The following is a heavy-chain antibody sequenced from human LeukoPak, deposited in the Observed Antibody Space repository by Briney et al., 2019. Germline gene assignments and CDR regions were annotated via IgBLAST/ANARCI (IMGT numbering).Heavy chain of an antibody. V-gene: IGHV1-2*02. D-gene: IGHD3-22*01. Sequence: GASVKVSCKASGYTFTGYYMHWVRQAPGQGLEWMGWINPNSGGTNYAQKFQGRVTMTRDTSISTAYMELSRLRSDDTAVYYCAREGTGYYYDSSVYSDAFDIWGQGTMVTVSS. CDR2: INPNSGGT. J-gene: IGHJ3*02. CDR1: GYTFTGYY. CDR3: AREGTGYYYDSSVYSDAFDI.